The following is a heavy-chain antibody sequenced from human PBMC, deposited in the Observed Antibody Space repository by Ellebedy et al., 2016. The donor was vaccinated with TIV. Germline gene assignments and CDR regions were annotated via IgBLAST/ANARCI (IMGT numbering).Heavy chain of an antibody. J-gene: IGHJ4*02. CDR1: GFTFSSYW. V-gene: IGHV3-7*01. CDR3: AKDKRVGATKFDY. CDR2: INQDGGES. Sequence: GESLKISCGTSGFTFSSYWMSWVRQAPGEGLEWVANINQDGGESYYVDSVKGRFTISRDNAKSSLYLEVNSLRAEDTAIYYCAKDKRVGATKFDYWGQGILVTVSS. D-gene: IGHD1-26*01.